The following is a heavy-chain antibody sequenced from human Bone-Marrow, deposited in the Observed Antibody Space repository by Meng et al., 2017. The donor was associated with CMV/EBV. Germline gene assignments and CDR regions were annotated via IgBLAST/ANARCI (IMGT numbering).Heavy chain of an antibody. J-gene: IGHJ6*02. CDR3: ARTRGYYDFWSGSLGDGMDV. Sequence: GGSLRLSCAASGFTLSGYGMHWVRQAPGKGLEWVAVISYDGSNKYYADSVKGRFTISRDNSKNTLYLQMNSLRAEDTAVYYCARTRGYYDFWSGSLGDGMDVWGQGTTATVSS. V-gene: IGHV3-30*19. CDR2: ISYDGSNK. D-gene: IGHD3-3*01. CDR1: GFTLSGYG.